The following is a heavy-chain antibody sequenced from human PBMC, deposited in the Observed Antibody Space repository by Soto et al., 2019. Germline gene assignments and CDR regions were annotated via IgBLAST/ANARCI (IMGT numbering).Heavy chain of an antibody. CDR2: IYYSGST. CDR1: GGSISSSSYY. Sequence: TSETLSLTCTVSGGSISSSSYYWGWIRQPPGKGLEWIGSIYYSGSTYYNPSLKSRVTISVDTSKNQFSLKLSSVTAADTAVYYCARVQGDGGNGRYSDYWGQGTLVTAPQ. CDR3: ARVQGDGGNGRYSDY. J-gene: IGHJ4*02. V-gene: IGHV4-39*07. D-gene: IGHD2-15*01.